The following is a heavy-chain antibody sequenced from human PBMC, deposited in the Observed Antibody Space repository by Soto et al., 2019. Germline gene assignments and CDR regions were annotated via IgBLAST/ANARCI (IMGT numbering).Heavy chain of an antibody. CDR2: IYYSGST. J-gene: IGHJ4*02. V-gene: IGHV4-31*03. D-gene: IGHD4-17*01. CDR1: GGSISSGGYY. Sequence: SETLSLTCTVSGGSISSGGYYWSWIRQHPGKGLEWIGYIYYSGSTYYNPSLKSRVTISVDTSKNQFSLKLSSVTAADTAVYYCARAENDYGDSSLDYWGQGTLVTVSS. CDR3: ARAENDYGDSSLDY.